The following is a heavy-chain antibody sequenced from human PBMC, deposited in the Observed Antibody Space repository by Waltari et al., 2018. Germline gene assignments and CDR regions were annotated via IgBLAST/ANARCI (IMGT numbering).Heavy chain of an antibody. D-gene: IGHD3-3*01. V-gene: IGHV4-39*07. J-gene: IGHJ6*03. CDR2: IYYSGST. CDR3: ARIVGLEWPIRDYYYMDV. Sequence: QLQLQESGPGLVKPSETLSLPCTVSGGSISSSTSYWGWIRQPPGKGLEWIGSIYYSGSTYYNPSLKSRVTISVDTSKNQFSLKLSSVTAADTAVYYCARIVGLEWPIRDYYYMDVWGKGTTVTISS. CDR1: GGSISSSTSY.